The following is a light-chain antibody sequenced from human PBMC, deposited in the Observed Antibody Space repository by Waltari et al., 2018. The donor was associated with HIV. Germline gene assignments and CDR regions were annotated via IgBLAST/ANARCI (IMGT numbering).Light chain of an antibody. CDR1: KLGDKH. Sequence: SYELTQPPSVSVSPGQTASITCSGDKLGDKHTCWYRQKPGQSPVLLIYQHTKRPSGIPERFSGSNSENTATLTISGTQAMDEADYYCQAWDSDSFVFGAGTKVTVL. J-gene: IGLJ1*01. V-gene: IGLV3-1*01. CDR3: QAWDSDSFV. CDR2: QHT.